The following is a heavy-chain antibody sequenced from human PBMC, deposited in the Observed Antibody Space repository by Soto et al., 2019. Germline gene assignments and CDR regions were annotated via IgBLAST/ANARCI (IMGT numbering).Heavy chain of an antibody. D-gene: IGHD2-2*01. Sequence: GGSLRLSCAASGFTFSGSAMHWVRQASGKGLEWVGRIRSKANSYPTAYAASVKGRFTISRDDSKNTAYLQMNSLKTEDTAVYYCTRLWAVPAAPRYNWFDPWGQGTLVTVSS. CDR3: TRLWAVPAAPRYNWFDP. V-gene: IGHV3-73*01. CDR2: IRSKANSYPT. CDR1: GFTFSGSA. J-gene: IGHJ5*02.